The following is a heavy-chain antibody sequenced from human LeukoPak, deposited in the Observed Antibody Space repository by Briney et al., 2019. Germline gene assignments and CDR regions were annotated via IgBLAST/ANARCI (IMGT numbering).Heavy chain of an antibody. D-gene: IGHD5-18*01. CDR1: GFTFSSYA. CDR3: ARDTAIPIRGFDY. Sequence: GGSLRLSCAASGFTFSSYAMSWVRQAPGKGLEWVANINQDGSEKYYVDSVKGRFTISRDNAKNSLYLQMNSLRAEDTAVYYCARDTAIPIRGFDYWGQGTLVTVSS. V-gene: IGHV3-7*01. CDR2: INQDGSEK. J-gene: IGHJ4*02.